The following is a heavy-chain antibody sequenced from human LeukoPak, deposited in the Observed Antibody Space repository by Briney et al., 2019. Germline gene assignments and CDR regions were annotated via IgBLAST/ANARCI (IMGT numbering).Heavy chain of an antibody. Sequence: PGGSLRLSCAASGFTFSRYGIHWVRQAPGKGLEWVAVISYDGGIKYYADSVKGRFTISRDNSKNTLYLQMNSLRAEDTAVYYCAKDRTRYCSGGSCYRFYYYYMDVWGKGTTVTVSS. CDR1: GFTFSRYG. V-gene: IGHV3-30*18. CDR2: ISYDGGIK. D-gene: IGHD2-15*01. J-gene: IGHJ6*03. CDR3: AKDRTRYCSGGSCYRFYYYYMDV.